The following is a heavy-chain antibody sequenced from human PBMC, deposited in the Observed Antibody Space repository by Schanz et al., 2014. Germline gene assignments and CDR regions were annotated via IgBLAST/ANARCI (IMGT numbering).Heavy chain of an antibody. D-gene: IGHD6-13*01. J-gene: IGHJ4*02. V-gene: IGHV1-69*02. CDR2: IIPVLAIA. Sequence: QVQLVQSGAEVKKPGSSVKVSFTASGGTFSSYTISWIRQAPGQGLEWMGRIIPVLAIADYAQKFQGRVTITADKSTFTAYMDVSSLRSEDTAVYYCASSGAGYSSSWDFDYWGQGTLVTVSS. CDR3: ASSGAGYSSSWDFDY. CDR1: GGTFSSYT.